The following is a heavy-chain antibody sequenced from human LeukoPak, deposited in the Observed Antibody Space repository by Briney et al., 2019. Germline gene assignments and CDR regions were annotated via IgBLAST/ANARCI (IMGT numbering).Heavy chain of an antibody. D-gene: IGHD2-15*01. Sequence: KSGGSLRLSCAASGFTFSSYSMTWVRQAPGKGLEWIGYVYYSGDTNYNPSLKSRVTMSLDTSKNQVSLRLSSVTAADTAVYYCARHPFATPFDYWGRGTLLTVSS. J-gene: IGHJ4*02. CDR1: GFTFSSYS. V-gene: IGHV4-59*08. CDR3: ARHPFATPFDY. CDR2: VYYSGDT.